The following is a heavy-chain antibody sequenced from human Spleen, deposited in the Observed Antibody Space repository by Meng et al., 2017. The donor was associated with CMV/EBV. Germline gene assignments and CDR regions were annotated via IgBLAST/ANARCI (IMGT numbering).Heavy chain of an antibody. V-gene: IGHV3-74*01. Sequence: GESLKISCAASGFTFGNYWVHWVRQAPGKGLVWVSRINGDGTATSYADSVKGRFTIPRDNAKNTLYLQMNSLRVEDTALYFCAKDGGSYHPWYYFDYWGQGTLVTVSS. CDR3: AKDGGSYHPWYYFDY. CDR2: INGDGTAT. J-gene: IGHJ4*02. CDR1: GFTFGNYW. D-gene: IGHD1-26*01.